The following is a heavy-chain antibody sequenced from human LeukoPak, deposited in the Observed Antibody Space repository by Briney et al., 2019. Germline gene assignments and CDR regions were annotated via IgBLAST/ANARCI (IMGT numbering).Heavy chain of an antibody. CDR3: ARGRGTRATYYYDSSGYYWVYFDY. V-gene: IGHV1-3*03. J-gene: IGHJ4*02. CDR1: GYTFTSYA. Sequence: ASVKVSCKASGYTFTSYAMHWVRQAPGQRLEWMGWINAGNGNTKYTQEFQGRVTITSDTSASTAYMELSSLRSEDMAVYYCARGRGTRATYYYDSSGYYWVYFDYWGQGTLVTVSS. D-gene: IGHD3-22*01. CDR2: INAGNGNT.